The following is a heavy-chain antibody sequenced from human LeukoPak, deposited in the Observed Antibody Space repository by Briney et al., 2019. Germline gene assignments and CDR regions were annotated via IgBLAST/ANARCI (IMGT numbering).Heavy chain of an antibody. CDR3: ARDYYYDSSGYYPQHYYYYYMDV. V-gene: IGHV3-21*06. CDR2: IDSSGGYM. Sequence: PGGSLRLSCEASGFTFNTYSMNWARQAPGKGLEWVSSIDSSGGYMFYADSVKGRLIISRDNAKDSLYLQMNSLRVEDTAVYYCARDYYYDSSGYYPQHYYYYYMDVWGKGTTVTISS. CDR1: GFTFNTYS. J-gene: IGHJ6*03. D-gene: IGHD3-22*01.